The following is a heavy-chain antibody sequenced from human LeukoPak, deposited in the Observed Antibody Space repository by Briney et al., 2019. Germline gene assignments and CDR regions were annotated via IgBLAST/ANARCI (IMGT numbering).Heavy chain of an antibody. D-gene: IGHD2-2*01. J-gene: IGHJ4*02. CDR2: IYHSGST. V-gene: IGHV4-30-2*01. CDR1: GGSISSGGYY. Sequence: SETLSLTCTVSGGSISSGGYYWSWIRQPPGKGLEWIGYIYHSGSTYYNPSLKSRVTISVDRSKNQFSLKLSSVTAADTAVYYCARATPGGIVVVPAAGFDYWGQGTLVTVSS. CDR3: ARATPGGIVVVPAAGFDY.